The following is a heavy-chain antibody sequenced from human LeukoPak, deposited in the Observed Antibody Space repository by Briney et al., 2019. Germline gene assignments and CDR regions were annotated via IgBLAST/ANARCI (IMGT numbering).Heavy chain of an antibody. V-gene: IGHV4-39*02. CDR2: IYYSGST. J-gene: IGHJ6*03. CDR3: ARESSGWAHYYYYYMDV. CDR1: GGSISSSSYH. D-gene: IGHD6-19*01. Sequence: PSETLSLTCTVPGGSISSSSYHWGWIRQPPGKGLEWIGSIYYSGSTYYNPSLKSRVTISVDTSKNQFSLKLSSVTAADTAVYYCARESSGWAHYYYYYMDVWGKGTTVTVSS.